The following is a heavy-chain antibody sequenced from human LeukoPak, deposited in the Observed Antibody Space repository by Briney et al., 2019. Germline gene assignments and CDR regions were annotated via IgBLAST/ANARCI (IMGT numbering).Heavy chain of an antibody. D-gene: IGHD3-22*01. CDR3: ARHNNEWLLPYYFDC. CDR2: IYYSGST. J-gene: IGHJ4*02. V-gene: IGHV4-59*08. Sequence: SETLSLTCTVSGGSISSYYWSWIRQPPGKGLEWIGYIYYSGSTNYNPSLKSRVTISVDTSKNQFSLKLSSVTAADTAVYYCARHNNEWLLPYYFDCWGQGTLVTVSS. CDR1: GGSISSYY.